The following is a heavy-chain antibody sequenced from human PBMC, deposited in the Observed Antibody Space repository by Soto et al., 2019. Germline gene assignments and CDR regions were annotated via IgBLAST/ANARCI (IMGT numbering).Heavy chain of an antibody. CDR1: GGSISSGGYY. CDR3: ARGLGYCSGGSCPRYYMDV. CDR2: IYYSGST. Sequence: PSETLSLTCTVSGGSISSGGYYWSWIRQHPGKGLEWIGYIYYSGSTYYNPSLKSRVTISVDTSKNQFSLKLSSVTAADTAVYYCARGLGYCSGGSCPRYYMDVWGKGTTVTFSS. J-gene: IGHJ6*03. V-gene: IGHV4-31*03. D-gene: IGHD2-15*01.